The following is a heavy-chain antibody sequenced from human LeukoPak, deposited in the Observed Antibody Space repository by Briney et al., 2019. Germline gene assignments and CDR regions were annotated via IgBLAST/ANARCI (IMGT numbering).Heavy chain of an antibody. V-gene: IGHV1-69*04. D-gene: IGHD2-21*02. CDR1: GGTFSSYA. CDR3: ARGLHKAAYCCGDCDIPPDY. Sequence: SVKVSCKASGGTFSSYAISWVRQAPGQGLEWMGRIIPILGIANYAQKFQGRVTITADKSTSKAYMELRSLRSEDTAVYYCARGLHKAAYCCGDCDIPPDYWGQGTLVTVSS. J-gene: IGHJ4*02. CDR2: IIPILGIA.